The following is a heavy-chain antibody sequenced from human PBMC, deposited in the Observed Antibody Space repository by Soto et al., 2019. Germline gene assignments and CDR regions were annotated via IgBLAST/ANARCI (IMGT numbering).Heavy chain of an antibody. V-gene: IGHV3-48*02. J-gene: IGHJ4*02. D-gene: IGHD3-16*02. CDR1: GFTFSSYS. CDR2: ISSSSSTI. Sequence: EVQLVESGGGLVQPGGSLRLSCAASGFTFSSYSMNWVRQAPGKGLEWVSYISSSSSTIYYADSVKGRFTISRDNAKNSLYLQMNSLRDEDTAVYYCARDPHNYDYVWGSYRVFDYWGQGTLVTVSS. CDR3: ARDPHNYDYVWGSYRVFDY.